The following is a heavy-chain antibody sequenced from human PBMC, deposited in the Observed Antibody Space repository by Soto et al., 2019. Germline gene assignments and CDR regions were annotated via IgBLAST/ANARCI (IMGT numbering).Heavy chain of an antibody. CDR3: ARDRYYYDSLRLDGGVGYYYYGMDV. D-gene: IGHD3-22*01. Sequence: SETLSLTCTVSGGSVSSGSYYWSWIRQPPGKGLEWIGYIYYSGSTNYNPSLKSRVTISVDTSKNQFSLKLSSVTAADTAVYYCARDRYYYDSLRLDGGVGYYYYGMDVWGQGTTVTVSS. CDR1: GGSVSSGSYY. CDR2: IYYSGST. V-gene: IGHV4-61*01. J-gene: IGHJ6*02.